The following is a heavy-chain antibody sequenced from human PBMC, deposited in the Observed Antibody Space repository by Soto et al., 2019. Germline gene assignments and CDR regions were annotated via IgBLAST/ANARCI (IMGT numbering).Heavy chain of an antibody. Sequence: QVHLVQSGAEVKTPGSSVKVSCKAAGGTFNTYTLIWVRQAPGHGLEWMGRIIPMLTVTNSAQKFQGRVTLTADTSTGTAFMELTSLRSDDTAIYYCSIGSWSAETFEMWGQGTMVTVSS. CDR2: IIPMLTVT. D-gene: IGHD2-2*01. CDR1: GGTFNTYT. V-gene: IGHV1-69*02. CDR3: SIGSWSAETFEM. J-gene: IGHJ3*02.